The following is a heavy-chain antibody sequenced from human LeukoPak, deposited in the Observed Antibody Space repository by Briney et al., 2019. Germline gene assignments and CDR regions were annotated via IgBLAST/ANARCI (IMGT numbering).Heavy chain of an antibody. CDR3: AKRIKGDPDTAMAIDY. V-gene: IGHV3-23*01. CDR1: GFTFSSHA. Sequence: GGSLRLSCAASGFTFSSHAMSWVRQAPGKGLEWVSAISGSGGSTYYADSVKGRFTISRDNSKNTLYLQMNSLRAEDTAVYYCAKRIKGDPDTAMAIDYWGQGTLVTVSS. J-gene: IGHJ4*02. D-gene: IGHD5-18*01. CDR2: ISGSGGST.